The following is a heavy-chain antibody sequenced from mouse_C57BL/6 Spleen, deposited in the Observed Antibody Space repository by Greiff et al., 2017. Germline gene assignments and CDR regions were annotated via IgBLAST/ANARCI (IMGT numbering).Heavy chain of an antibody. CDR1: GFTFSSYT. D-gene: IGHD2-4*01. CDR3: ARHGDYAAFDY. Sequence: EVQLVESGGGLVKPGGSLKLSCAASGFTFSSYTMSWVRQTPEKRLEWVATLSGGGGNTYYPDSVKGRFTISRDNAKNTLYLQMSSLRSEDTALYYCARHGDYAAFDYWGQGTTLTVSS. J-gene: IGHJ2*01. V-gene: IGHV5-9*01. CDR2: LSGGGGNT.